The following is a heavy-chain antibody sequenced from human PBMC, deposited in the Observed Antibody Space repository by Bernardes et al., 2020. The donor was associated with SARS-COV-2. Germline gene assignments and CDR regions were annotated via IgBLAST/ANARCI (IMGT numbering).Heavy chain of an antibody. D-gene: IGHD5-18*01. CDR1: DFSFSSSA. J-gene: IGHJ4*02. CDR3: AKGGYSYGLDY. CDR2: ISSSSSYK. V-gene: IGHV3-21*04. Sequence: GGSLRLSCAASDFSFSSSAMSWVRQAPGKGLEWVSSISSSSSYKYYADSVKGRFTISIDNSKYTLYLQMNSLRVEDTSVYYCAKGGYSYGLDYWCQGNLDTVSS.